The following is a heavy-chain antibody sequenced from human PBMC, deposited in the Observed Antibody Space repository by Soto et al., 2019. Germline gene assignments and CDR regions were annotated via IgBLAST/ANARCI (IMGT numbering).Heavy chain of an antibody. Sequence: QVQLHQWGAGLLKPSETLSLACSIYSGSFSGYYWSWIRQPPGKGLEWIGGSSQSGNTNYSPSLKSRVSISIDTSKKQFSLNLASVSAADTAVYYCARAPKVSGSSQTRPDFWGQGTLVTVSS. J-gene: IGHJ4*02. CDR3: ARAPKVSGSSQTRPDF. D-gene: IGHD6-6*01. CDR1: SGSFSGYY. V-gene: IGHV4-34*01. CDR2: SSQSGNT.